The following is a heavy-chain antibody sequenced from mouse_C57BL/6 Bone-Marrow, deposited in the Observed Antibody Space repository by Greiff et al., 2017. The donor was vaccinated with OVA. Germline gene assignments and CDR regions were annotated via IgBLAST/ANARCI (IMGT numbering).Heavy chain of an antibody. Sequence: EVKLVESGEGLVKPGGSLKLSCAASGFTFSSYAMSWVRQTPEKRLEWVAYISSGGDYIYYADTVKGRVTISRDNARNTLYLQMSSLKSEDTAMYYCTRDRYYGRYALDYWGQGTSVTVSS. D-gene: IGHD1-1*01. CDR2: ISSGGDYI. CDR1: GFTFSSYA. V-gene: IGHV5-9-1*02. J-gene: IGHJ4*01. CDR3: TRDRYYGRYALDY.